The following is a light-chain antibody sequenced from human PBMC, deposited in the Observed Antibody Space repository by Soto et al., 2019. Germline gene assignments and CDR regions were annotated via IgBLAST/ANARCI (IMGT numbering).Light chain of an antibody. V-gene: IGKV1-39*01. J-gene: IGKJ1*01. Sequence: DVQMTQSPSSLSASVGDRVTITCRASQSVSSYLNWYQQKPGKAPKFLIYAASSLQSGVPSRFSGRGSGTDFTLTITSLQPEDFATYYCQQSYSAPWTFDQGTKVEIK. CDR1: QSVSSY. CDR2: AAS. CDR3: QQSYSAPWT.